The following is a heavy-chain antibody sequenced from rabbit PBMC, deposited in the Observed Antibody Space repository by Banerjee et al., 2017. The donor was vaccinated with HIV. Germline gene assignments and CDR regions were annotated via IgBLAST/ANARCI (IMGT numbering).Heavy chain of an antibody. CDR2: IYAGSSGRT. J-gene: IGHJ6*01. D-gene: IGHD2-1*01. Sequence: QSLEESGGDLVKPGASLTLTCTASGFTLSSSYWMCWVRQAPGKGLEWIACIYAGSSGRTYYASWAKGRFTISKTSSTTVTLQMTSLTAADTATYFCARDLDYVAGDYSYSYGMDLWGPGTLVT. CDR1: GFTLSSSYW. CDR3: ARDLDYVAGDYSYSYGMDL. V-gene: IGHV1S40*01.